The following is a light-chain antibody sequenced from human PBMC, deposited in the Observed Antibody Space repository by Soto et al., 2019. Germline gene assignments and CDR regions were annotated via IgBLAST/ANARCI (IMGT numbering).Light chain of an antibody. CDR2: EDN. Sequence: QSVLTQPPSVSAAPGQTVTISCSGSSSNIGSNFVSWYQHLPGTAPKLLVYEDNQRPSGIPDRFSGSKSGTSATLGITGLRTGDEAHYYCGTWDNSLSSGVFGGGTKVTVL. J-gene: IGLJ2*01. CDR1: SSNIGSNF. V-gene: IGLV1-51*02. CDR3: GTWDNSLSSGV.